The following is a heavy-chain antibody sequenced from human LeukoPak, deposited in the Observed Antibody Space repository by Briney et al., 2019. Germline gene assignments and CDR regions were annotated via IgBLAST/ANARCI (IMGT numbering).Heavy chain of an antibody. CDR2: IRYDGSNK. CDR1: GFTFSSYG. V-gene: IGHV3-30*02. Sequence: GGSLRLSCAASGFTFSSYGMHWVRQAPGKGLEWVAFIRYDGSNKYYADSVKGRFTISRDNSKNTLYLQMNSLRAEDTAVYYCAKDTVSDYDFWSGYLINPDYWGQGTLVTVSS. J-gene: IGHJ4*02. D-gene: IGHD3-3*01. CDR3: AKDTVSDYDFWSGYLINPDY.